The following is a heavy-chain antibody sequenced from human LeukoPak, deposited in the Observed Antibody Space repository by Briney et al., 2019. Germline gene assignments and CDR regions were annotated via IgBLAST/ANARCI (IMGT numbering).Heavy chain of an antibody. CDR3: AKDHLGGRHTPRGGAFDI. Sequence: GGSLRLSCAASGFTVSSNYMSWVRQAPGKGLEWVSAISGSGGSTYYADSVKGRFTISRDNSKNTLYLQMNSLRAEDTAVYYCAKDHLGGRHTPRGGAFDIWGQGTMVTVSS. D-gene: IGHD3-10*01. CDR1: GFTVSSNY. CDR2: ISGSGGST. J-gene: IGHJ3*02. V-gene: IGHV3-23*01.